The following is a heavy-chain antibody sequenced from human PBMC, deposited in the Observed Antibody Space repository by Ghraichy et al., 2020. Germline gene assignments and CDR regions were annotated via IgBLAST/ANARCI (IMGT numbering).Heavy chain of an antibody. D-gene: IGHD2-15*01. V-gene: IGHV4-4*02. CDR3: ARHGGRHFDY. CDR1: GGTITTKTW. J-gene: IGHJ4*02. Sequence: SETLSLTCAVSGGTITTKTWWSWVRQPPGKGLEWIGEISDGGRASYNPSLKSRLTMSVDKSKSQFSLKLNSVTAADTGVYFCARHGGRHFDYWGQGMLVAVSS. CDR2: ISDGGRA.